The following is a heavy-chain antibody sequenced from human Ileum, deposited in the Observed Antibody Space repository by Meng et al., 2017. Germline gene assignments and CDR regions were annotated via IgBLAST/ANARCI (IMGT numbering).Heavy chain of an antibody. J-gene: IGHJ4*02. V-gene: IGHV1-2*02. D-gene: IGHD3-10*01. CDR1: GPTFSGSY. CDR2: INPNGGGA. Sequence: ASVKVSCKASGPTFSGSYVHWVRQAPGQGLEWLGWINPNGGGASHIQKFQGRVAMTRETSISTAYMELYRLTSDDTAVYYCARSGSASGRLYWGQGTLVTVSS. CDR3: ARSGSASGRLY.